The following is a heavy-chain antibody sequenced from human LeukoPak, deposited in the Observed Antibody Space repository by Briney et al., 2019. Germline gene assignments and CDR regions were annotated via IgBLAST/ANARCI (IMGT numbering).Heavy chain of an antibody. CDR3: ARDLGGSYHY. CDR1: GGSISSSTYY. D-gene: IGHD1-26*01. V-gene: IGHV4-39*07. CDR2: IYYTGST. Sequence: SETLSLTCTVSGGSISSSTYYRGWIRQPPGKGLEWIGSIYYTGSTYYNPSLKSRVTISVDTSKNQFSLKLSSVTAADTAVYYCARDLGGSYHYWGQGTLVTVSS. J-gene: IGHJ4*02.